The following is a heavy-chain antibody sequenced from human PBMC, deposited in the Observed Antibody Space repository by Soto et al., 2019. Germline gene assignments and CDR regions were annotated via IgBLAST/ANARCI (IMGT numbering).Heavy chain of an antibody. CDR1: GYTFTDYY. V-gene: IGHV1-2*04. Sequence: ASVKVSCKASGYTFTDYYLHWVRQAPGQGLEWMGWINPNSGATSYAQKFQGWVTMTRDTSISTANMEVSRLTSDDTAVYYCARESSGYGGYYYYGMDVWGQGTTVTVSS. CDR2: INPNSGAT. CDR3: ARESSGYGGYYYYGMDV. J-gene: IGHJ6*02. D-gene: IGHD3-22*01.